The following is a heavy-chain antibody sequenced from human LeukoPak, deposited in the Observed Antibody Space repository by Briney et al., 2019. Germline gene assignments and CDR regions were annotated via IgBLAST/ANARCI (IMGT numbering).Heavy chain of an antibody. J-gene: IGHJ6*02. Sequence: ASVKVSCKASGYTFTGYYMHWVRQAPGQGLEWMGRIIPILGIANYAQKFQGRVTITADKSTSTAYMELSSLRSEDTAVYYCARGAIFGVTTRGYGMDVWGQGTTVTVSS. CDR3: ARGAIFGVTTRGYGMDV. V-gene: IGHV1-69*04. CDR1: GYTFTGYY. D-gene: IGHD3-3*01. CDR2: IIPILGIA.